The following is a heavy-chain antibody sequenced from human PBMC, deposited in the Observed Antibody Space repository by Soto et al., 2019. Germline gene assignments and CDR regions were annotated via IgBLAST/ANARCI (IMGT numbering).Heavy chain of an antibody. D-gene: IGHD6-13*01. CDR3: AKPGAGYSSSWGLDY. J-gene: IGHJ4*02. CDR2: ISYDGSNK. Sequence: QVQLVESGGGVVQPGRSLRLSCAASGFTFSSYGMHWVRQAPGKGLEWVAVISYDGSNKYYADSVKGRFTISRDNSKNTLYLQMNSLRAEDTAVYYCAKPGAGYSSSWGLDYWGQGTLVTVSS. CDR1: GFTFSSYG. V-gene: IGHV3-30*18.